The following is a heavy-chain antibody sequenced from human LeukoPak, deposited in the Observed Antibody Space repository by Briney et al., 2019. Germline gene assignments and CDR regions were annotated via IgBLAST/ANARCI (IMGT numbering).Heavy chain of an antibody. J-gene: IGHJ4*02. Sequence: SETLSLTCAVYSGSFSSYYWSWIRQPAGKGLEWIGRIYISGSTNYNPSLKSRVTMSVDTSKNQFSLKLSSVTAADTAVYYCARDRGTWNDDGFDYWGQGTLVTVSS. CDR1: SGSFSSYY. D-gene: IGHD1-1*01. CDR3: ARDRGTWNDDGFDY. V-gene: IGHV4-4*07. CDR2: IYISGST.